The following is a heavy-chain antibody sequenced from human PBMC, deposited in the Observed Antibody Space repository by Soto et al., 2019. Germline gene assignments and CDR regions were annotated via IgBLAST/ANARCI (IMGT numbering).Heavy chain of an antibody. Sequence: PGGSLRLSCAASGFTFSSYAMHWVRQAPGKGLEWVSPISDSGSNKYYADSVKGRFTISRDNSKNTLYLQMNSLRAEDTAVYYCAISVSDTAMTGRYYYGMDVWGQGTTVTVSS. J-gene: IGHJ6*02. CDR2: ISDSGSNK. V-gene: IGHV3-23*01. CDR1: GFTFSSYA. CDR3: AISVSDTAMTGRYYYGMDV. D-gene: IGHD5-18*01.